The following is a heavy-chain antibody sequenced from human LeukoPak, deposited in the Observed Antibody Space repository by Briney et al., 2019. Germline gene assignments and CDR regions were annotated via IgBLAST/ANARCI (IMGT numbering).Heavy chain of an antibody. CDR1: GGSISSYY. D-gene: IGHD3-10*01. Sequence: SETLSLTCTVSGGSISSYYWSWIRQPPGKGLEWIGYIYYSGSTNYNPSLQSRVTISVDTSKNQFSLKLSSVTAADTAVYYCASTRTLYGSGIRWFDPWGQGTLVTVSS. J-gene: IGHJ5*02. V-gene: IGHV4-59*01. CDR2: IYYSGST. CDR3: ASTRTLYGSGIRWFDP.